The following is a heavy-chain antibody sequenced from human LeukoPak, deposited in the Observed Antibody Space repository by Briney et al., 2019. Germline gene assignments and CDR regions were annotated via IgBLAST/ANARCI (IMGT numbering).Heavy chain of an antibody. CDR2: IGSSSSTI. J-gene: IGHJ4*02. Sequence: PGGSLRLSCAASGFTFSSYSMNWVRQAPGKGLEWVSYIGSSSSTIYYADSVKGRFTISRDNAKYSLYLQMNSLRTEDTALYYCAKSSIAARDFDYWGQGTLVTVSS. V-gene: IGHV3-48*01. D-gene: IGHD6-6*01. CDR1: GFTFSSYS. CDR3: AKSSIAARDFDY.